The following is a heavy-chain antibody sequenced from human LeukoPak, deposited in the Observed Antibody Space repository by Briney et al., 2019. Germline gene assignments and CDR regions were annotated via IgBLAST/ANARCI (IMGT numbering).Heavy chain of an antibody. V-gene: IGHV5-51*01. CDR3: ARRRGDYDTLTGYYYYFDY. D-gene: IGHD3-9*01. CDR1: GYSFTSYW. J-gene: IGHJ4*02. Sequence: GESLKISCKGSGYSFTSYWIGWVRQMPGKGLEWMGIIYPGDSDTRYSPSFQGQVTISADKSISTAYLQWSSLKASDTAMYYCARRRGDYDTLTGYYYYFDYWGQGTLVTVSS. CDR2: IYPGDSDT.